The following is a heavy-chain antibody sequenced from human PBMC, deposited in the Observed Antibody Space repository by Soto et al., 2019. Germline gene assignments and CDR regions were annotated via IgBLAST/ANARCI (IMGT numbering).Heavy chain of an antibody. V-gene: IGHV4-39*01. D-gene: IGHD3-3*01. CDR2: IYYSGST. Sequence: ERLCRAGPVSGGSISSSSYYWGWIREPPGKGLEWIGSIYYSGSTYYNPSLKSRVTISVDTSKNQFYLKLSSVTAADTAVYYCARKGSGYSFNWFDPWGQGTLVTVYS. CDR3: ARKGSGYSFNWFDP. CDR1: GGSISSSSYY. J-gene: IGHJ5*02.